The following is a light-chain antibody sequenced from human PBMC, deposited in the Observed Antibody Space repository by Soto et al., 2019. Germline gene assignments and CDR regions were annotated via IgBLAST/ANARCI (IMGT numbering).Light chain of an antibody. CDR1: QSINSW. V-gene: IGKV1-5*03. Sequence: DILMTQSPSTLSASVGDTATITCRASQSINSWLAWYQQKPGQAPKALIYKASTLASGVPTRFSGSGSGTEFTLTISGLQPDDFATYFCQQYNTYSTFGGGTKVEIK. CDR3: QQYNTYST. CDR2: KAS. J-gene: IGKJ4*02.